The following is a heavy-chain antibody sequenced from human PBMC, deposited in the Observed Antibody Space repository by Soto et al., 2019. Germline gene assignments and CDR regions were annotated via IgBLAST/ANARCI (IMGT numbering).Heavy chain of an antibody. CDR2: ISPFNGNT. CDR1: GYPFTHYG. V-gene: IGHV1-18*01. D-gene: IGHD2-8*01. J-gene: IGHJ6*02. CDR3: ARDQSFDRTYYYGIDV. Sequence: ASVKVSCKSSGYPFTHYGITWVRQAPGQGLEWMGWISPFNGNTNYGQTLQGRVTLTTDTSTSTVYMELTSLRSDDTAVYYCARDQSFDRTYYYGIDVWGQGTTVTVSS.